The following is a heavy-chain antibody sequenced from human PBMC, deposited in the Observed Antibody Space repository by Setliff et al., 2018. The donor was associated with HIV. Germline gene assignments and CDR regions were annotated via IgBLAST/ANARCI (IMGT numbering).Heavy chain of an antibody. D-gene: IGHD2-2*01. CDR2: IYYSGST. J-gene: IGHJ6*02. CDR1: GDSISSYY. V-gene: IGHV4-59*01. CDR3: ARMDSSTWPDYYFYGMDV. Sequence: SETLSLTCTVSGDSISSYYWSWIRQPPEKGLEWIGYIYYSGSTNYNPSLKSRVTISVDTSKNQFSLKLSSVTAADPAVYYCARMDSSTWPDYYFYGMDVWGQGTTVTVSS.